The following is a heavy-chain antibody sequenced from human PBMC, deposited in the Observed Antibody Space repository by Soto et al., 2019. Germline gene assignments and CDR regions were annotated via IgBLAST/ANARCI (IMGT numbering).Heavy chain of an antibody. CDR3: AKDRRIMVRGVIPPYYYYGMDV. CDR1: GFTFSNYG. J-gene: IGHJ6*02. D-gene: IGHD3-10*01. V-gene: IGHV3-30*18. CDR2: ISYDGSNK. Sequence: GGSLRLSCAASGFTFSNYGMHWVRQAPGKGLEWVAVISYDGSNKYYADSVKGRFTISRDNSKNTLYLQMSSLRTEDTAVYYCAKDRRIMVRGVIPPYYYYGMDVWGQGTTVTVSS.